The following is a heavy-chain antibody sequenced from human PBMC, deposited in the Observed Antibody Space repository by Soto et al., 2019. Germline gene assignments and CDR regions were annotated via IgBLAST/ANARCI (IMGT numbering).Heavy chain of an antibody. Sequence: GGSLRLSCAAYGFTFSSYAMHWARQAPGKGLEWVAVISYDGSNKYYADSVKGRFTISRDNSKNTLYLQMNSLRAEDTAVYYCARSYSSSSHFDYWGQGTLVTVSS. V-gene: IGHV3-30-3*01. CDR1: GFTFSSYA. J-gene: IGHJ4*02. D-gene: IGHD6-6*01. CDR3: ARSYSSSSHFDY. CDR2: ISYDGSNK.